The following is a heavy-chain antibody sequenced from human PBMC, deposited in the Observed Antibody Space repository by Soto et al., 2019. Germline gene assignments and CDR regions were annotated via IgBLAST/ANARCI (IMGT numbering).Heavy chain of an antibody. D-gene: IGHD2-8*01. Sequence: ASVKVSCKASGGTFSSYAISWVRQAPGQGLEWMGGIIPIFGTANYAQKFQGRVTITADESTSTAYMELSSLRSEDTAVYYCARGGGGVLVVLMVYATFIANGMDVWGQGTTVTVSS. CDR2: IIPIFGTA. J-gene: IGHJ6*02. V-gene: IGHV1-69*13. CDR3: ARGGGGVLVVLMVYATFIANGMDV. CDR1: GGTFSSYA.